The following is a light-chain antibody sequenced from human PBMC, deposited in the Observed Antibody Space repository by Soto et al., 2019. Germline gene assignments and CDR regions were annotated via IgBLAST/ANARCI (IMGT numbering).Light chain of an antibody. CDR2: DAS. J-gene: IGKJ1*01. CDR3: QQRGKWPPTWT. V-gene: IGKV3-11*01. Sequence: EIVLTQSPATLSLSPGERATLSCRASQSIGYYLAWYQEKPGQAPRLLIYDASNRATGIPARFSGSWTGTDFTLTISGLEAEDSAVYYAQQRGKWPPTWTCGQGTKVEIK. CDR1: QSIGYY.